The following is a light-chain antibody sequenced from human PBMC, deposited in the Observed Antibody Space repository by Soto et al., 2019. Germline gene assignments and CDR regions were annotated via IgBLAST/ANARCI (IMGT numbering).Light chain of an antibody. CDR2: DVS. Sequence: QSALTQPASVSGSPGQSITSSCTGNSSYIGGYNYVSWYQEHPGKVPKLIIYDVSNLPSGISNRFSGSKPCNTASLTISGLQAKDAAAYYCHSYTTSLPRVFSGRTTLT. CDR3: HSYTTSLPRV. V-gene: IGLV2-14*03. J-gene: IGLJ2*01. CDR1: SSYIGGYNY.